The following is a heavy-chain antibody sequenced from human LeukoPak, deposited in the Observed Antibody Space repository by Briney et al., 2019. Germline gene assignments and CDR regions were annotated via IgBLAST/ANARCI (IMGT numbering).Heavy chain of an antibody. Sequence: GESLKISCKGSGYSFTSHWIGWVRQMPGKGLEWVGIIYPGDSDTRYSPSFQGQVTISADKSISTAYLQWSSLKASDTAMYYCARRTGYYYDSSGYSLDYWGQGTLVTVSS. CDR1: GYSFTSHW. CDR3: ARRTGYYYDSSGYSLDY. D-gene: IGHD3-22*01. V-gene: IGHV5-51*01. J-gene: IGHJ4*02. CDR2: IYPGDSDT.